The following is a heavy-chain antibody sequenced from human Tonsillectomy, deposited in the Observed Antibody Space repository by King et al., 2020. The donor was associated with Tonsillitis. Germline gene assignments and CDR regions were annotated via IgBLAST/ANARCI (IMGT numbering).Heavy chain of an antibody. J-gene: IGHJ4*02. CDR1: GFSFTIYG. CDR3: GRDCLTWPIDY. Sequence: VQLVESGGGVVQPGRSLRLSCEASGFSFTIYGIHWVRQPPGKGLEGVAIIWSDGSKKYSGDSVKGRFTISRDNSNNMVYRQINSLGVEDTAIYYCGRDCLTWPIDYWGQGTLVTVSS. CDR2: IWSDGSKK. D-gene: IGHD4/OR15-4a*01. V-gene: IGHV3-33*01.